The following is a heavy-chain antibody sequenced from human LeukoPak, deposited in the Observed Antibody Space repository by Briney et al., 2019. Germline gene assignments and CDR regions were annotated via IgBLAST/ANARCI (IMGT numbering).Heavy chain of an antibody. D-gene: IGHD6-6*01. CDR1: GGTFSSYA. V-gene: IGHV1-69*13. CDR2: IIPIFGTA. CDR3: ASNSSSSLYYYYYYGMDV. J-gene: IGHJ6*02. Sequence: GASVKVSCKASGGTFSSYAISWVRQAPGQGLEWMGGIIPIFGTANYAQKFQGRVTITADESTSTAYMELSSLRSEDTAVYYCASNSSSSLYYYYYYGMDVWGQGTTVTVSS.